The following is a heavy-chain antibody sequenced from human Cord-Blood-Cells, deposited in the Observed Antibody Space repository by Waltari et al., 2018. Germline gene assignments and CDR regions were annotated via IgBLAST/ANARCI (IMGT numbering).Heavy chain of an antibody. V-gene: IGHV3-21*01. D-gene: IGHD1-26*01. CDR3: ARDQVQGANGMDV. J-gene: IGHJ6*02. CDR2: ISSSSSYI. CDR1: GFTFSSYS. Sequence: EVQLVESGGGLVKPGGSLRLSCAASGFTFSSYSTNWVRQAPGKGLEWVSSISSSSSYIYYADSVKGRFTISRDNAKNSLYLQMNSLRAEDTAVYYCARDQVQGANGMDVWGQGTTVTVSS.